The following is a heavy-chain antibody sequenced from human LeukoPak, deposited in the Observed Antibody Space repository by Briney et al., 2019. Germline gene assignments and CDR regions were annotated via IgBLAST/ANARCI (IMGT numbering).Heavy chain of an antibody. V-gene: IGHV3-30*03. CDR3: AGLSVRTVMGKEFDP. J-gene: IGHJ5*02. D-gene: IGHD1-26*01. Sequence: GGSLRLSCAASGFTFSSYGMHWVRQAPGKGLEWVVVISYDGSNKYYADSVKGRFTISRDNSKNTLYLQMNSLRAEDTAVYYCAGLSVRTVMGKEFDPWGQGTLVTVSS. CDR1: GFTFSSYG. CDR2: ISYDGSNK.